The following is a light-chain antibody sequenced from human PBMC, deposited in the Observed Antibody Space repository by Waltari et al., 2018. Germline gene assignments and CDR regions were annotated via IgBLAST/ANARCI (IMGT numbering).Light chain of an antibody. CDR1: QSLLDSNEYNY. CDR3: MEALQSVT. V-gene: IGKV2-28*01. Sequence: DIVMTQSPLSLSVTPGEPASISCRSSQSLLDSNEYNYLDWYLQKPGQSPQILIYLGSNRASGGPDRFSGSGSGTDFTLKISRVEAEDAGIYYCMEALQSVTFGQGTRLEIK. CDR2: LGS. J-gene: IGKJ5*01.